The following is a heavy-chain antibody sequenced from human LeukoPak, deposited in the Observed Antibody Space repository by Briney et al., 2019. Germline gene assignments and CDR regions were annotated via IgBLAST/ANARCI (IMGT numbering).Heavy chain of an antibody. Sequence: GASVKVSCKASGYTFTGYYMHWVRQAPGQGLEWMGWINPNSGGTNYAQKFQGRVTMTRDTSISIVYMELSRLRSDDTAVYYCARGPSDSSGYYYEGDAFDIWGQGTVVTVSS. V-gene: IGHV1-2*02. J-gene: IGHJ3*02. CDR1: GYTFTGYY. CDR3: ARGPSDSSGYYYEGDAFDI. D-gene: IGHD3-22*01. CDR2: INPNSGGT.